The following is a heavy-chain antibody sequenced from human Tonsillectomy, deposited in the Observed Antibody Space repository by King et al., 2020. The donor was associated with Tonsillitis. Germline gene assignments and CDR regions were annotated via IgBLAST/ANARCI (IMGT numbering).Heavy chain of an antibody. CDR3: AKARVGSSWPYYYYGMDV. Sequence: VQLVESGGGVVQPGRSLRLSCAASGFTFSSYGMHWVRQAPGKGLEWVAVISYDGSNKYYADSVKGRFTISRDNSKNTLYLQMNSRRAEDTAVYYCAKARVGSSWPYYYYGMDVWGQGTTVTVSS. J-gene: IGHJ6*02. D-gene: IGHD6-13*01. V-gene: IGHV3-30*18. CDR2: ISYDGSNK. CDR1: GFTFSSYG.